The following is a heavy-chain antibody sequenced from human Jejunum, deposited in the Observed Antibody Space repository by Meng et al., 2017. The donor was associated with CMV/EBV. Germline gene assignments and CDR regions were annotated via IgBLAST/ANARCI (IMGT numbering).Heavy chain of an antibody. J-gene: IGHJ4*02. Sequence: ASGFAFADAWRTWVRQVAGMGLEWVGRIKDKSNDGTINYAAPVEGRFTISRDDSKEILYLQMNSLRSDDTAVYYCAAGTGMTDSDYWGQGTLVTVSS. CDR2: IKDKSNDGTI. CDR3: AAGTGMTDSDY. CDR1: GFAFADAW. D-gene: IGHD1-1*01. V-gene: IGHV3-15*01.